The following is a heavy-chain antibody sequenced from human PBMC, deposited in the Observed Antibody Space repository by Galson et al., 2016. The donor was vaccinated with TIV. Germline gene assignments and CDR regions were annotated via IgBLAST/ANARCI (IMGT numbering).Heavy chain of an antibody. Sequence: SVKVSCKASGYTFNNFGITWVRQAPGQGLEWMGWISGYSVNTNYAQKFQGRVTMTTDTSTSTAYMELRSLGSDDTAVYYCARVPHSTYCSTSTCKGYYLDVCGRGTTVTVSS. D-gene: IGHD2-2*01. CDR1: GYTFNNFG. V-gene: IGHV1-18*01. J-gene: IGHJ6*03. CDR3: ARVPHSTYCSTSTCKGYYLDV. CDR2: ISGYSVNT.